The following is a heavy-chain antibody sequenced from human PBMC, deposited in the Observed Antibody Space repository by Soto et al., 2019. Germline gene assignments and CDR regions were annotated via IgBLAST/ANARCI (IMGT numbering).Heavy chain of an antibody. D-gene: IGHD3-10*01. V-gene: IGHV3-33*01. J-gene: IGHJ4*02. CDR2: IWYDGSNK. CDR3: ARGPREYYFDY. Sequence: QVQLVESGGGVVQPGRSLRLSCVASGFTFSSYGMHWVRQAPGKGLEWVAVIWYDGSNKYYADSVKGRFTISRDNSKNTLYLQMNSLRAEDTAVYYCARGPREYYFDYWGQGTLVTVSS. CDR1: GFTFSSYG.